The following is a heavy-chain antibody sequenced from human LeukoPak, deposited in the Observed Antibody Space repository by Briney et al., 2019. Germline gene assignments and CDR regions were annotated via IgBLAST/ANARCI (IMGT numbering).Heavy chain of an antibody. CDR2: IYYSGST. Sequence: SETLSLTCTVSGGSLSSGDYYWSWIRQPPGKGLEGIGYIYYSGSTHYNPSLKSRVTISVDTSKNQFSLKLSSVTAADTAVYYCARVAVAGYFDYWGQGTLVTVSS. J-gene: IGHJ4*02. D-gene: IGHD6-19*01. CDR1: GGSLSSGDYY. CDR3: ARVAVAGYFDY. V-gene: IGHV4-30-4*08.